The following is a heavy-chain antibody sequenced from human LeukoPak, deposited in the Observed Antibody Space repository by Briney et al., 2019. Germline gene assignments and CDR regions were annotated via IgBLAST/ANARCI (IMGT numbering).Heavy chain of an antibody. CDR3: ARLYSSSWSFWFDP. D-gene: IGHD6-13*01. CDR2: ISYDGSNK. Sequence: GGSLRLSCAASGFTFSSYGMHWVRQAPGKGLEWVAVISYDGSNKYYADSVKGRFTISRDNSKNTLYLQMNSLRAEDTAVYYCARLYSSSWSFWFDPWGQGTLVTVSS. V-gene: IGHV3-30*03. CDR1: GFTFSSYG. J-gene: IGHJ5*02.